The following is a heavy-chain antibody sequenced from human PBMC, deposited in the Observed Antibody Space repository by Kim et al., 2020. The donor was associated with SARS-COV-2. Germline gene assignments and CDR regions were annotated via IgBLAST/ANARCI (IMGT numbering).Heavy chain of an antibody. CDR2: IYYSGST. D-gene: IGHD2-2*01. CDR3: ARQWPLRYCSSTSCYESPDHRDY. CDR1: GGSISSSSYY. Sequence: TETLSLTCTVSGGSISSSSYYWGWIRQPPGKGLEWIGSIYYSGSTYYNPSLKSRVTISVDTSKNQFSLKLSSVTAADTAVYYCARQWPLRYCSSTSCYESPDHRDYWGQGTLVTVSS. V-gene: IGHV4-39*01. J-gene: IGHJ4*02.